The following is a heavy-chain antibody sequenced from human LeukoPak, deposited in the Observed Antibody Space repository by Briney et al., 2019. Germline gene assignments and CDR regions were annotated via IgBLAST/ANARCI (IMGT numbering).Heavy chain of an antibody. CDR2: TYYRYKWYT. V-gene: IGHV6-1*01. Sequence: SQTLSLTFAISGDSVSSNSAAWNWIRQSPARGLEWLGRTYYRYKWYTDYAVSVTSRITINPDTSKNPFSLQLNSVTPEDTAVYYCARDKDYSIDHWGQGTLVTVSS. D-gene: IGHD4-11*01. CDR3: ARDKDYSIDH. J-gene: IGHJ4*02. CDR1: GDSVSSNSAA.